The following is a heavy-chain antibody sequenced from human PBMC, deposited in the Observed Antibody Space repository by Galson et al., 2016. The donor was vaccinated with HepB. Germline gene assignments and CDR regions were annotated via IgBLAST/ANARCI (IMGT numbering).Heavy chain of an antibody. J-gene: IGHJ5*02. CDR1: GGSINNNNDY. V-gene: IGHV4-39*01. CDR2: IHYSGST. D-gene: IGHD2-8*01. CDR3: ARRVRSVAVSFDP. Sequence: SETLSLTCTVSGGSINNNNDYWAWIRQPPGKGLEWIGSIHYSGSTHYNPSLKSRANISVDTSKNQVSLKMNSMTATETAVYYCARRVRSVAVSFDPWGQGILVTVSS.